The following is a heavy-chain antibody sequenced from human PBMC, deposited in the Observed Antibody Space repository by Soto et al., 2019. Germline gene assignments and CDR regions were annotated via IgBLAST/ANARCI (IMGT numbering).Heavy chain of an antibody. J-gene: IGHJ5*02. Sequence: QVQLVESGGGVVQPGRSLRLSCAASGFTFSSYGMHWVRQAPGKGLEWVAVMSYDGGNKYYADSVKGRFTISRDNSKNPMYLQMNSLRAEDTAVYYCAKDPGFQAVYHWFDPWGQGTLVTVSS. CDR3: AKDPGFQAVYHWFDP. V-gene: IGHV3-30*18. CDR1: GFTFSSYG. CDR2: MSYDGGNK. D-gene: IGHD6-19*01.